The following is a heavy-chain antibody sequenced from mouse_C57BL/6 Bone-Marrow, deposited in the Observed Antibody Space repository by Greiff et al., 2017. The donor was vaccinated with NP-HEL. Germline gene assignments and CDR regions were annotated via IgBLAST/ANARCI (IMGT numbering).Heavy chain of an antibody. V-gene: IGHV5-4*01. CDR1: GFTFSSYA. Sequence: EVQVVESGGGLVKPGGSLKLSCAASGFTFSSYAMSWVRQTPEKRLEWVATISDGGSYTYYPDNVKGRFTISRDNAKNNLYLQMSHLKSEDTAMYYCERGGTTVVASYYYAMDDRGQGTSVTVSS. J-gene: IGHJ4*01. D-gene: IGHD1-1*01. CDR2: ISDGGSYT. CDR3: ERGGTTVVASYYYAMDD.